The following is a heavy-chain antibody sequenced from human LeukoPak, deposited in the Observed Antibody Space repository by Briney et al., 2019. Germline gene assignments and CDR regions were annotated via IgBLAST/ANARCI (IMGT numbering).Heavy chain of an antibody. CDR2: IYHSGST. J-gene: IGHJ4*02. CDR3: ARARGPAAIDY. Sequence: SETLSLTCTVSGYSISSGYYWGWIRQPPGKGLEWIGSIYHSGSTYYNPSLKSRVTISVDTSKNQFSLKLSSVTAADTAVYYCARARGPAAIDYWGQGTLVTVSS. D-gene: IGHD2-2*01. V-gene: IGHV4-38-2*02. CDR1: GYSISSGYY.